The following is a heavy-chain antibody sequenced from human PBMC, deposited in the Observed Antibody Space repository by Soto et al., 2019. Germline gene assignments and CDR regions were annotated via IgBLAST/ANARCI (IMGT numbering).Heavy chain of an antibody. Sequence: PSETLSLTXADSGDSISRDYYWAWIRQSPGKGLEWIGSAYPSGSTYYNPSVKSRVTMSLDMAQNQFSLTLTSVTAADTAIYYCARYSASFNWFDPWGQGTLVTVSS. J-gene: IGHJ5*02. V-gene: IGHV4-38-2*01. CDR3: ARYSASFNWFDP. D-gene: IGHD6-6*01. CDR1: GDSISRDYY. CDR2: AYPSGST.